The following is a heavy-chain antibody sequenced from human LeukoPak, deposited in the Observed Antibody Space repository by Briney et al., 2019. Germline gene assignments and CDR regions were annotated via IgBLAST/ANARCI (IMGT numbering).Heavy chain of an antibody. V-gene: IGHV4-39*01. CDR1: GGSINTANHF. CDR2: IFYGGST. J-gene: IGHJ6*02. CDR3: ATHFRPRGLDV. Sequence: PSETLSLTCTVSGGSINTANHFWAWVRQPPGRGLEWIASIFYGGSTNYNSSLKSRVTISVDTSKNQFSLELTSVSVADTAVYYCATHFRPRGLDVWGQGTTVTVSS.